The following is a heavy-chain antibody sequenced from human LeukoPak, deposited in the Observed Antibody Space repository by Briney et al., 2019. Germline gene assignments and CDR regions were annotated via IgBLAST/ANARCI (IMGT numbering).Heavy chain of an antibody. CDR1: GGSISSNNYY. J-gene: IGHJ5*02. CDR3: ARGGNYWPQWWFDP. D-gene: IGHD1-26*01. CDR2: IYYSGNT. V-gene: IGHV4-39*07. Sequence: SETLSLTCTVSGGSISSNNYYWGWIRQPSWKGLEWIGSIYYSGNTYYNPSLKSPVTISVDTSKNQFSLKLSSVTPADTAVYYCARGGNYWPQWWFDPWGRGTLVSVSS.